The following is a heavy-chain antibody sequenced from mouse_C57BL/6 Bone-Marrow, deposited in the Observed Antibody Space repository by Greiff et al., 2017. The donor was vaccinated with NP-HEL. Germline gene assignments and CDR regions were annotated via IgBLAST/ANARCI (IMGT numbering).Heavy chain of an antibody. CDR1: GFTFSSYG. V-gene: IGHV5-6*02. CDR3: ARHYYSNYFDY. J-gene: IGHJ2*01. Sequence: EVKLVESGGDLVKPGGSLKLSCAASGFTFSSYGMSWVRQTPDKRLEWVATISSGGSYTCYPDSVKGRITISRDNAKNTLYLQMSSLKSEDTAMYYCARHYYSNYFDYWGQGTTLTVSS. D-gene: IGHD2-5*01. CDR2: ISSGGSYT.